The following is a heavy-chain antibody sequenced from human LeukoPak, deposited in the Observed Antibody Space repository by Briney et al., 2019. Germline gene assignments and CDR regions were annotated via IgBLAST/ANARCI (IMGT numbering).Heavy chain of an antibody. CDR2: IYYSGST. J-gene: IGHJ4*02. CDR1: GGSISSSSYY. V-gene: IGHV4-39*01. D-gene: IGHD4-23*01. CDR3: AVVTTTTFDY. Sequence: SETLSLTCTVSGGSISSSSYYWGWIRQPPGKGLEWIGSIYYSGSTYYNPSLRSRVTISVGTSKNQFSLKLSSVAASDTAVYYCAVVTTTTFDYWGQGTLVTVSS.